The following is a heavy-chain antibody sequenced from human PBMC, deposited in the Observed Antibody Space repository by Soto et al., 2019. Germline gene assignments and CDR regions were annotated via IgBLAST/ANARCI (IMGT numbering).Heavy chain of an antibody. V-gene: IGHV3-33*01. D-gene: IGHD3-10*01. Sequence: GGSLRLSCAASGFTFSSYGMHWVRQAPGKGLEWVAVIWYDGSNKYYADSVKGRFTISRDNSKNTLYLQMNSLRAEDTAVYYCARVGHLGYYYMDVWGKGTTVPVSS. CDR3: ARVGHLGYYYMDV. CDR2: IWYDGSNK. CDR1: GFTFSSYG. J-gene: IGHJ6*03.